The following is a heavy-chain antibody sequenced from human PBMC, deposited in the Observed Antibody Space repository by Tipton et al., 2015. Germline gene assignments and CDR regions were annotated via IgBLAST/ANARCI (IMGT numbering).Heavy chain of an antibody. D-gene: IGHD2-8*02. Sequence: TLSLTCTVSGGSISSGGYSWSWIRQPPGKGLEWIGYIYPSGSPSYNPSFKSRVTISLDRSKSQFSLKLTSVTAAETAAYYCARLRVVYGFHGLDYWGQGTLVTVSS. V-gene: IGHV4-30-2*01. CDR1: GGSISSGGYS. J-gene: IGHJ4*02. CDR3: ARLRVVYGFHGLDY. CDR2: IYPSGSP.